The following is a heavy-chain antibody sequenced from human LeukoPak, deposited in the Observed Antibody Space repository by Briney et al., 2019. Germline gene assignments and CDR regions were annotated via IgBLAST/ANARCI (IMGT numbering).Heavy chain of an antibody. J-gene: IGHJ4*02. CDR3: ARASSRGVRAVIAFDY. D-gene: IGHD3-10*01. Sequence: PGGSLRLSCAASGFTVSSNYMSWVRQAPGKGLEWVSVIYSGGSTYYADSVKGRFTISTDNPKNTLYLQMNSLRAEDTAVYYCARASSRGVRAVIAFDYWGQGTLVTVSS. V-gene: IGHV3-53*01. CDR1: GFTVSSNY. CDR2: IYSGGST.